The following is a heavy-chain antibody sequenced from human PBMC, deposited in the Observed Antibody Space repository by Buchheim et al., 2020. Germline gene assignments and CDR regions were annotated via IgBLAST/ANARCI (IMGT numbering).Heavy chain of an antibody. CDR2: IKQDGSEK. CDR3: AKDRGGGYCSGGSCYGPDY. D-gene: IGHD2-15*01. Sequence: EVQLVESGGSLVQPGGSLRLSCAASGFTFSSYWMSWVRQAPGKGLEWVANIKQDGSEKYYVDSVKGRFTISRDNAKNSLYLQMNSLRAEDTAVYYCAKDRGGGYCSGGSCYGPDYWGPGTL. CDR1: GFTFSSYW. J-gene: IGHJ4*02. V-gene: IGHV3-7*01.